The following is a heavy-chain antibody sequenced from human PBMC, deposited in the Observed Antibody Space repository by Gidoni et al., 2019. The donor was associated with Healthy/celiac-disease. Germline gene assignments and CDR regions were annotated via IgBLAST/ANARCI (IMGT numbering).Heavy chain of an antibody. J-gene: IGHJ4*02. CDR3: ARDGGIAVRYYFDY. CDR1: GFPFSSYG. Sequence: QVQLVESGGGVVQPGRSLRLCCAAAGFPFSSYGMHWVRQAPGKGLGGLAVIWYDVSNKYYADAVKGRFTISRDNSKNTLYLQMNSLRAEDTAVYYCARDGGIAVRYYFDYWGQGTLVTVSS. V-gene: IGHV3-33*01. D-gene: IGHD6-19*01. CDR2: IWYDVSNK.